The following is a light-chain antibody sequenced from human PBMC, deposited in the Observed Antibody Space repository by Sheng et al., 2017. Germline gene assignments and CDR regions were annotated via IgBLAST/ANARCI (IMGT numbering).Light chain of an antibody. CDR2: GAS. Sequence: MTQSPATLSVSPGERAALSCRAGQNIRSDLAWYQQRPGQAPRLLIFGASTRATGIPARFSGSGSGTDFTLTISSLEPEDFAVYYCQQLAHSPWTFGLGTRVEIK. J-gene: IGKJ1*01. V-gene: IGKV3-15*01. CDR1: QNIRSD. CDR3: QQLAHSPWT.